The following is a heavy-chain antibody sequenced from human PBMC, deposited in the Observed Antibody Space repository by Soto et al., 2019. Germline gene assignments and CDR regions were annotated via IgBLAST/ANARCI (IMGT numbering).Heavy chain of an antibody. V-gene: IGHV6-1*01. CDR1: GDSVSSNSAS. Sequence: SQTLSLTCVISGDSVSSNSASWNWIRQSLSRGLEWLGRTYYRSKWYNDYAVSVKSRITINPDTSKNQFSLQLNSVTPEDTAVYYCARGEVRLTVFDPWGQGTLVTVSS. CDR2: TYYRSKWYN. D-gene: IGHD3-3*01. J-gene: IGHJ5*02. CDR3: ARGEVRLTVFDP.